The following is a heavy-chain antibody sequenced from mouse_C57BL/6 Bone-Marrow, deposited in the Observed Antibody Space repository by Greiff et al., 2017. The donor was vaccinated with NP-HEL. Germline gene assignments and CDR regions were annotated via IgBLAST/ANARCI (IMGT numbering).Heavy chain of an antibody. V-gene: IGHV1-69*01. D-gene: IGHD2-2*01. CDR2: IDPSDSYT. Sequence: VQLQQPGAELVMPGASVKLSCKASGYTFTSYWMRWVKQRPGQGLEWIGEIDPSDSYTNYNQKFKGKSTLTVDKSSSTAYMQLSSLTSEDSAVYYCAREFYYGYPYYYAMDYWGQGTSVTVSS. CDR3: AREFYYGYPYYYAMDY. CDR1: GYTFTSYW. J-gene: IGHJ4*01.